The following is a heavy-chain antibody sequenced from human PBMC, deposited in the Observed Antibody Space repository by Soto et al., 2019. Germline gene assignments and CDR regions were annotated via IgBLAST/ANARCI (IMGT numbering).Heavy chain of an antibody. Sequence: GGSLRLSCAASGFTFSSYSMNWVRQAPGKGLEWVSSISSSSSYIYYADSVKGRFTISRDNAKNSLYLQMNSLRAEDTAVYYCARDPYVELESAHAYNWFHPWGQGTLVSGSS. D-gene: IGHD1-1*01. CDR1: GFTFSSYS. CDR3: ARDPYVELESAHAYNWFHP. V-gene: IGHV3-21*01. J-gene: IGHJ5*02. CDR2: ISSSSSYI.